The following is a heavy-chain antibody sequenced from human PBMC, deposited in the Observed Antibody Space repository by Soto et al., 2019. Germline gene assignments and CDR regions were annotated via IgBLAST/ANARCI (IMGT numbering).Heavy chain of an antibody. Sequence: EVQLLESGGGLVQRGGSLTLACGASGFTFSTYAMTWVRQAPGKGLEWVSAISGSTSNPYYADSVKGRFTISRDHSKISVCRHMSSLRAEDTALCYCAKGSGRHYERGLGHSYGLVVWGQGTTVTVSS. J-gene: IGHJ6*02. CDR3: AKGSGRHYERGLGHSYGLVV. V-gene: IGHV3-23*01. CDR2: ISGSTSNP. CDR1: GFTFSTYA. D-gene: IGHD3-22*01.